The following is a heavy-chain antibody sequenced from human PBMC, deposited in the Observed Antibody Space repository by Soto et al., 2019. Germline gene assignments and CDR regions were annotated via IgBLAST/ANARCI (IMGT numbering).Heavy chain of an antibody. CDR3: ARGRYGDY. CDR2: ISAHNGNT. D-gene: IGHD1-1*01. V-gene: IGHV1-18*01. CDR1: GYALTTYC. J-gene: IGHJ4*02. Sequence: QVHLVQSGAEVKKPGASVKVSCKGSGYALTTYCITWVRQAPGQGLEWMGWISAHNGNTNYAQKLQGRVTVTRDTSTSTPYMELRSLRSDDTAVYYCARGRYGDYWGQGALVTVSS.